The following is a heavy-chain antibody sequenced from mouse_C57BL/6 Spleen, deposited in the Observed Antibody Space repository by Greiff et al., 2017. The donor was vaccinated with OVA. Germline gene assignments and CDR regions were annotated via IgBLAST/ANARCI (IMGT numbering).Heavy chain of an antibody. J-gene: IGHJ2*01. CDR1: GYTFTDYY. V-gene: IGHV1-26*01. CDR3: ARKPDFDY. Sequence: EVQLQQSGPELVKPGASVKISCKASGYTFTDYYMNWVKQSHGKSLEWIGDINPNNGGTSYNQKFKGKATLTVYKSSSTAYMELRSLTSEDSAVYYCARKPDFDYWGQGTTLTVSS. CDR2: INPNNGGT.